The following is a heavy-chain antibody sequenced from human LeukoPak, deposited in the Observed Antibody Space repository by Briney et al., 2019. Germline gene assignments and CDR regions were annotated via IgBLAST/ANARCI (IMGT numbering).Heavy chain of an antibody. CDR3: ARRNWNDVNFDY. Sequence: PSETLSLTCTVSGGSISSYYWGWIRQPPGKGLEWIGYIYYSGSTNYNPSLKSRVTISVDTSKNQFSLKLSSVTAADTALYYCARRNWNDVNFDYWGQGTLVTVSS. V-gene: IGHV4-59*08. CDR1: GGSISSYY. D-gene: IGHD1-1*01. J-gene: IGHJ4*02. CDR2: IYYSGST.